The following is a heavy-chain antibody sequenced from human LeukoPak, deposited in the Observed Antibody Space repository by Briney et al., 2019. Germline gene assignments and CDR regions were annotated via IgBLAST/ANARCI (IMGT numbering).Heavy chain of an antibody. CDR3: ARDPADTEYYYYGMDV. D-gene: IGHD5-18*01. J-gene: IGHJ6*02. V-gene: IGHV3-74*01. CDR1: GFTFSSYW. CDR2: INSDGSST. Sequence: GGSLRLSCAASGFTFSSYWMHWVRQAPGKGLVWVSRINSDGSSTNYADSVKGRFTISRDNAKNTLHLQMNSLRAEDTAVYYCARDPADTEYYYYGMDVWGQGTTVTVSS.